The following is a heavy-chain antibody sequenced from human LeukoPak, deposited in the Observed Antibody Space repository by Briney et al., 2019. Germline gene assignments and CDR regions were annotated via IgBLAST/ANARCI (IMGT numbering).Heavy chain of an antibody. V-gene: IGHV3-23*01. D-gene: IGHD2-2*01. Sequence: GGSLRLSCEASGFTFSSNVMSWVRQAPGKGLDWVSAISGSGGSTYYADSVKGRFTISRDNSKNTLYLQMNSLRAEDTALYYCAKDGYLKSYQLLSRHSDYWGQGALVTVPS. CDR2: ISGSGGST. CDR3: AKDGYLKSYQLLSRHSDY. J-gene: IGHJ4*02. CDR1: GFTFSSNV.